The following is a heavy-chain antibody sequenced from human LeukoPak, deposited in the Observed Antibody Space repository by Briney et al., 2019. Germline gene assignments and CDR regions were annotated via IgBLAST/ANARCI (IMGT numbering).Heavy chain of an antibody. V-gene: IGHV3-23*01. Sequence: GGSLRLSCAASGFTFSTYAMSWVRQAPGKRLEWVSSIGGTDGITYYADYVKGRFTISRDNSKKTVYMQMNSLRAEDTAIYYCAKIGSSGWYLFYCDHWGLGTQVTVSS. CDR2: IGGTDGIT. CDR3: AKIGSSGWYLFYCDH. D-gene: IGHD6-19*01. CDR1: GFTFSTYA. J-gene: IGHJ4*02.